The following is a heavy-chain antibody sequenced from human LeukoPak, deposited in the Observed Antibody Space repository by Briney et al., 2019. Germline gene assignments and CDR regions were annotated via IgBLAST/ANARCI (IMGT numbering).Heavy chain of an antibody. CDR3: ARVSGGYFDY. D-gene: IGHD1-26*01. J-gene: IGHJ4*02. Sequence: GGSLRLSCAASGFIFSDYDMNWVRQAPGKGLEWVSSISSSSTYIFYADSVKGRFTISRDNAKNSVYLQMNSLRAEDTAVFYCARVSGGYFDYWGQGTLVTVSS. CDR1: GFIFSDYD. V-gene: IGHV3-21*01. CDR2: ISSSSTYI.